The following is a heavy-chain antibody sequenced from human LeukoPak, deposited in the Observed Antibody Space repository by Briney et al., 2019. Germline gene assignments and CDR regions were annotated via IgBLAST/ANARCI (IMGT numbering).Heavy chain of an antibody. CDR2: IYYSGST. D-gene: IGHD6-13*01. CDR1: GGSISSYY. CDR3: ASSSYSSSWYYYGMDV. J-gene: IGHJ6*02. V-gene: IGHV4-59*08. Sequence: PSETLSLTCTVSGGSISSYYWSWIRQPPGKGLEWIWYIYYSGSTNYNPSLKSRVTISVDTSKNQFSLKLSSVTAADTAVYYCASSSYSSSWYYYGMDVWGQGTTVTVSS.